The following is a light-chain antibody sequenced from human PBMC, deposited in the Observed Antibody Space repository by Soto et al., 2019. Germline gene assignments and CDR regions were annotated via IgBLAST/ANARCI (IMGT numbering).Light chain of an antibody. V-gene: IGKV3-15*01. Sequence: EIVMTQSPATLSVSPGERATLSCRASQSVSSNLAWYQQKPGQAPRLLIYGASTRATGIPARFSGSGSGTEFTLTIRSLQSEDFAVYYCQHYNNWPPYTLGQGTKLEIK. CDR3: QHYNNWPPYT. CDR1: QSVSSN. J-gene: IGKJ2*01. CDR2: GAS.